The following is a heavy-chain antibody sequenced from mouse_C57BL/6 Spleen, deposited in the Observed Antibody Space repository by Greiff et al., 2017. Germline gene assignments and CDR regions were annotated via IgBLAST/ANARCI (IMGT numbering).Heavy chain of an antibody. J-gene: IGHJ2*01. CDR3: AKGVRQYYFDY. CDR2: IDPSDSET. Sequence: QVQLQQPGAELVRPGSSVKLSCKASGYTFTSYWMHWVKQRPIQGLEWIGNIDPSDSETHYNQKFKDKATLTVDKSSSTAYMQLSSLTSEDSAVYSCAKGVRQYYFDYWGQGTTLTVSS. CDR1: GYTFTSYW. D-gene: IGHD1-1*01. V-gene: IGHV1-52*01.